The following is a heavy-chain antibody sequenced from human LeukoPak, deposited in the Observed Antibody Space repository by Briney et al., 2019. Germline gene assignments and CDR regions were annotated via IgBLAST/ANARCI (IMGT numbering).Heavy chain of an antibody. D-gene: IGHD6-6*01. J-gene: IGHJ6*02. V-gene: IGHV6-1*01. CDR2: TYYRSKWYN. CDR3: ARRGPAGSSSSGMDV. CDR1: ADSVSSNSAA. Sequence: SQTLSLTCAIAADSVSSNSAALNWIRQSPSRGLEWVGRTYYRSKWYNDYAVSVKSRITIHPDTSKNQFSLQLNSVTPEDTAVYYCARRGPAGSSSSGMDVWGQGTTVTVSS.